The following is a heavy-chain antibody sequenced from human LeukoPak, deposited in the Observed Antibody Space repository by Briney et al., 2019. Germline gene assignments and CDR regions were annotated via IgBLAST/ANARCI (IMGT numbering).Heavy chain of an antibody. J-gene: IGHJ4*02. CDR2: IKQDGSEI. CDR1: GFTLSSYW. D-gene: IGHD4-23*01. Sequence: GGSQRLSCAASGFTLSSYWMSWVRQAPGKGLEWVANIKQDGSEINYVDSVKGRFTISRDNAKNSMLLQMNSLRAEDTAVYYCARADYGGNLFFDYWGQGTLVTVSS. CDR3: ARADYGGNLFFDY. V-gene: IGHV3-7*04.